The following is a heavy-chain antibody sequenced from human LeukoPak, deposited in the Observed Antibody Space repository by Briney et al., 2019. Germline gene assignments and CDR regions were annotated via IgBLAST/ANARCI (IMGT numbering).Heavy chain of an antibody. CDR2: MNPNSGNT. CDR1: GNTFSSYD. Sequence: ASVKVSCTTSGNTFSSYDSNWVRQATGQGGEWMGWMNPNSGNTAYAQKFQGRATMTRYSAITTAYMELSRLRSEDTAVYYCARGGTLVQGVTVLYCMDVWGQGTPVTVSS. V-gene: IGHV1-8*01. J-gene: IGHJ6*02. CDR3: ARGGTLVQGVTVLYCMDV. D-gene: IGHD3-10*01.